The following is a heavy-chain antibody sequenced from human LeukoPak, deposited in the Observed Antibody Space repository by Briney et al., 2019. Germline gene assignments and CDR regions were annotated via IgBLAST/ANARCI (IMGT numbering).Heavy chain of an antibody. CDR1: GFIFNNYG. Sequence: GGSLRLSCAASGFIFNNYGMHWVRQAPGKGLEWVAVISHGGSSEYYADSVRGRFTISRDNSKNTLYLQMNSLRAEDTAVYYCAREGSYDPWEYYYYYVDVWGKGTTVIVSS. V-gene: IGHV3-30*03. CDR3: AREGSYDPWEYYYYYVDV. J-gene: IGHJ6*03. D-gene: IGHD5-18*01. CDR2: ISHGGSSE.